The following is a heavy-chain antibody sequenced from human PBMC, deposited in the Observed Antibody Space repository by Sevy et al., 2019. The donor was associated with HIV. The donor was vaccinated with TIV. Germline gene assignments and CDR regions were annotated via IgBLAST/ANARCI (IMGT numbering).Heavy chain of an antibody. Sequence: GASVKVSCKASGGIFRSYGISWVRQAPGQGLEWMGGIIPILGSVNYAQKFQGRVTITADESTQTAYMELSSLRSEDPAVYYCARGGGNGWYYFDYWGQETLVTVSS. CDR2: IIPILGSV. D-gene: IGHD6-19*01. J-gene: IGHJ4*02. CDR1: GGIFRSYG. CDR3: ARGGGNGWYYFDY. V-gene: IGHV1-69*13.